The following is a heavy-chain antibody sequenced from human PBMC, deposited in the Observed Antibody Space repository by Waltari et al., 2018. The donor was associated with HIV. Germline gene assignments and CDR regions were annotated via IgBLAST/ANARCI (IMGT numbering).Heavy chain of an antibody. J-gene: IGHJ4*02. CDR2: INPSGGST. CDR1: GYTFTSYY. V-gene: IGHV1-46*01. Sequence: QVQLVQSGAEVKKPGASVKVSCKASGYTFTSYYMHWVRQAPGQGLEWMGIINPSGGSTSYAQKFQGRVTMTRDTSTSTVYMELSSLRSEDTAVYYCAREFFDYYDSSGYPEDYWGQGTLVTVSS. D-gene: IGHD3-22*01. CDR3: AREFFDYYDSSGYPEDY.